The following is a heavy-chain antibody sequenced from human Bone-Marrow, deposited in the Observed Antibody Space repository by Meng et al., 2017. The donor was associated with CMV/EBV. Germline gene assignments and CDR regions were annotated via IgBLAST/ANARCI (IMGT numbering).Heavy chain of an antibody. CDR2: IYSGGST. D-gene: IGHD2-21*01. CDR1: GFTVSSNY. Sequence: GESLKIYCAASGFTVSSNYMSWVRQAPGKGLEWVSVIYSGGSTYYADSVKGRFTISRDNSKNTLYLQMNSLRAEDTAVYYCARERFGGDCYSCHGTDVWDQGTTVTVSS. CDR3: ARERFGGDCYSCHGTDV. J-gene: IGHJ6*02. V-gene: IGHV3-66*02.